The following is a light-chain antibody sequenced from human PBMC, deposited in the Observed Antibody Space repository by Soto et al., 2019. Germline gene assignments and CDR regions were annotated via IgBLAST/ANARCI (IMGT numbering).Light chain of an antibody. CDR3: QQYNHWPPLT. CDR2: AAS. Sequence: EIVMTQSPATLTVAPGERATLSCRASRSVSINVAWYQQRPGQPPRLLISAASTRSTGTPARFSVIGSGTEFNLTISSLQSDDSAVYYCQQYNHWPPLTFGGGTRVEIK. CDR1: RSVSIN. V-gene: IGKV3-15*01. J-gene: IGKJ4*01.